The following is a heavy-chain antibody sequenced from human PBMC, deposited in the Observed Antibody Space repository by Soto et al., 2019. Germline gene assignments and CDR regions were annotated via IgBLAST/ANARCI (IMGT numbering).Heavy chain of an antibody. Sequence: SETLSLTCTVSGGSISSGDYYWSWIRQPPGKGLEWIGYIYYSGSTYYNPSPKSRVTISLDTSKNQFSLKLSSVTAADTAVYYCARVGSGIAVRPFDYWGQGTLVTVSS. CDR3: ARVGSGIAVRPFDY. D-gene: IGHD6-19*01. V-gene: IGHV4-30-4*01. J-gene: IGHJ4*02. CDR1: GGSISSGDYY. CDR2: IYYSGST.